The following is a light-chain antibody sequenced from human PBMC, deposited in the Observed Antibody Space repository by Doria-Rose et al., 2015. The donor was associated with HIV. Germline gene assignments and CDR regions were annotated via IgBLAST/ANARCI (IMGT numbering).Light chain of an antibody. V-gene: IGKV3-20*01. CDR1: QSFSSTY. CDR2: DGS. CDR3: HQYGPSWT. J-gene: IGKJ1*01. Sequence: EIVLTQSPGTLSLSPGERATLSCRASQSFSSTYLAWYQQKPGQAPSLLIYDGSTRATGIPGRFSASGSGTDFTLTINRLEPEDFALYYCHQYGPSWTFGQGTKVEI.